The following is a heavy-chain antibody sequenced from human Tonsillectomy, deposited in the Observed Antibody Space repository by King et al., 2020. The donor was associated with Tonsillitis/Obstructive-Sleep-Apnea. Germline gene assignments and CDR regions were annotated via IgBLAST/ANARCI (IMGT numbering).Heavy chain of an antibody. V-gene: IGHV1-2*02. CDR2: INPNSGGT. J-gene: IGHJ5*02. D-gene: IGHD2-15*01. Sequence: VQLVESGAEVKKPGASVKVSCKASGYTFIGYYMHWVRQAPRQGLEWMGWINPNSGGTNYAQKFQGRVIMTRDTSISTVYMELSRLRFDDTAVYYCAREKVVVAATNYWFDPWGQGTLVTVSS. CDR3: AREKVVVAATNYWFDP. CDR1: GYTFIGYY.